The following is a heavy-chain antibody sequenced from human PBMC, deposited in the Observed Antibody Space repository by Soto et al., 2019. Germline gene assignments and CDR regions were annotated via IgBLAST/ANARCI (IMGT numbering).Heavy chain of an antibody. CDR3: AKAIRGSSVELFQIDY. D-gene: IGHD3-10*01. J-gene: IGHJ4*02. V-gene: IGHV3-23*01. CDR2: ISGNGGST. CDR1: GFTFSSYV. Sequence: EVQLLESGGGLVQPGGSLRLSCAASGFTFSSYVMNWVRQAPGKGLEWVSGISGNGGSTYYADSVKGRFTISRDNSKSTLYLQVHSLRGEDTAVYYCAKAIRGSSVELFQIDYWGQGTLVTVSS.